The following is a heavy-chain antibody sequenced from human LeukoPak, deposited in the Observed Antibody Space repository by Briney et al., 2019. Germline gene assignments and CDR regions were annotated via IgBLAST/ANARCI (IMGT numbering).Heavy chain of an antibody. V-gene: IGHV3-9*01. CDR1: GFTFDDYA. Sequence: GGSLRLSCAASGFTFDDYAMHWVRQAPGKGLEWVSGISWNSGNIDYADSVKGRFTISRDNAKNSLYLQMNSLRTEDTALYYCAKGYTPRDYYGSGSYFDYWGQGTLVTVSS. D-gene: IGHD3-10*01. CDR2: ISWNSGNI. J-gene: IGHJ4*02. CDR3: AKGYTPRDYYGSGSYFDY.